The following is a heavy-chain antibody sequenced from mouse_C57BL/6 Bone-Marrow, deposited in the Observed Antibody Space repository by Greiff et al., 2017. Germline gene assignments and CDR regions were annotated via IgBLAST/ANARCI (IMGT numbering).Heavy chain of an antibody. V-gene: IGHV2-2*01. Sequence: QVQLQQSGPGLVQPSQSLSITCTVSGFSLTSYGVHWVRQSPGKGLEWLGVIWSGGSTDYNAAFISKLGISKDNSKSQVFFKMNSLQADDTAIYYCARSTTVVGWYFDVWGTGTTVTVSS. D-gene: IGHD1-1*01. CDR3: ARSTTVVGWYFDV. J-gene: IGHJ1*03. CDR2: IWSGGST. CDR1: GFSLTSYG.